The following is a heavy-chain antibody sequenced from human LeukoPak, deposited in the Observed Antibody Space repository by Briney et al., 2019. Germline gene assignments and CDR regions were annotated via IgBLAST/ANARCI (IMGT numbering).Heavy chain of an antibody. CDR3: AAQYSYGPDY. J-gene: IGHJ4*02. CDR2: IDYSGST. V-gene: IGHV4-59*01. D-gene: IGHD5-18*01. Sequence: SETLSLTCTVSGGSISGYYWSWIWQPPGKGLEWIGYIDYSGSTNCSPSLKSRVTISVDSSKNQFSLKLNSVTAADTAVYYCAAQYSYGPDYWGQGTLVTVSS. CDR1: GGSISGYY.